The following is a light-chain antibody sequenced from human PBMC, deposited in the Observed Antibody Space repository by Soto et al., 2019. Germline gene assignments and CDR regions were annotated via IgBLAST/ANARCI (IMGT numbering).Light chain of an antibody. CDR2: GAS. CDR3: DQYGSSRT. J-gene: IGKJ1*01. CDR1: QSVSSSY. V-gene: IGKV3-20*01. Sequence: EIVLTQSPGTLSLSPGERATLSCRASQSVSSSYLAWYQQKPGQAPRLPIYGASSRATGIPDRFSGSGSGTDFTLTISRLVPEEFYVYYCDQYGSSRTCGQGTDVDVK.